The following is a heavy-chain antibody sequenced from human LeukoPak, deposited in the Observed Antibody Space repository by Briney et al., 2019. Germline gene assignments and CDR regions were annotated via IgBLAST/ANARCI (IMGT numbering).Heavy chain of an antibody. J-gene: IGHJ4*02. CDR3: ARAEYYYGSGSYSGIDY. D-gene: IGHD3-10*01. CDR2: ISSSSSTI. V-gene: IGHV3-48*02. Sequence: QTGGSLRLSCAASGFTFSSYSMDWVRQAPGKGLEWVSYISSSSSTIYYADSVKGRFTISRDNAKNSLYLQMNSLRDEDTAVYYCARAEYYYGSGSYSGIDYWGQGTLVTVSS. CDR1: GFTFSSYS.